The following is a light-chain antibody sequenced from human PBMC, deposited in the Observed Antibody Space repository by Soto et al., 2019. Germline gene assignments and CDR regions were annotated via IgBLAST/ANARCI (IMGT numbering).Light chain of an antibody. CDR1: SSNIGGNS. CDR3: GSWDSSLSAYG. V-gene: IGLV1-51*01. CDR2: DDN. J-gene: IGLJ1*01. Sequence: QSVLTQPPSVSAAPGQKVTISCSGSSSNIGGNSVSWYQQLPGTAPKLLIYDDNKRPSGIPDRFSGSKSGTSATLGITGFQTGDEADYYCGSWDSSLSAYGLGNGTKVTVL.